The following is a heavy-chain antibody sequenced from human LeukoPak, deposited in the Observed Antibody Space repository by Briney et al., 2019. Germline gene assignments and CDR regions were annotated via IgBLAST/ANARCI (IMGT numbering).Heavy chain of an antibody. CDR2: IRSDGNST. CDR3: ATGAASISGNLDY. D-gene: IGHD6-19*01. CDR1: GFLFSTYW. V-gene: IGHV3-74*03. J-gene: IGHJ4*02. Sequence: PGGSLRLSCAASGFLFSTYWMHWVRQAPGKGLVWVSRIRSDGNSTTYADSVKGRFTISRDNAKNTLYLHMNSLRAEDTAVYYCATGAASISGNLDYWGQGTLVTVSS.